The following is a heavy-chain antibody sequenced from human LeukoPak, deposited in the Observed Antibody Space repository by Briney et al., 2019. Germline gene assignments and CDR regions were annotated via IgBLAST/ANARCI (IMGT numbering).Heavy chain of an antibody. CDR3: VRGAWRGKSFDY. J-gene: IGHJ4*02. D-gene: IGHD3-3*01. CDR1: GGSISNENW. Sequence: SETLSPTCAVSGGSISNENWWSCVRQPPGKRREWIGEIHHTGSTNYNPSLRSRVTISVDKSRNQFSLRLSSVTAADTAKYYCVRGAWRGKSFDYWGQGTLVTVSS. V-gene: IGHV4-4*02. CDR2: IHHTGST.